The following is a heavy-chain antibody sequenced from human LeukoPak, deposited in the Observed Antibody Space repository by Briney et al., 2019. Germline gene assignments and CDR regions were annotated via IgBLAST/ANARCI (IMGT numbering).Heavy chain of an antibody. CDR2: IWYDGSNK. Sequence: GGSLRLSCAASGFTFSSYGMHWVRKAPGKGLEWVPVIWYDGSNKYYADSVKGRFTISRDNSKNTLYLQMNSLRAEDTAVYYCAREGWAEVVNQYYYYDYGMDVWGQGTTVTVSS. D-gene: IGHD4-23*01. V-gene: IGHV3-33*01. J-gene: IGHJ6*02. CDR3: AREGWAEVVNQYYYYDYGMDV. CDR1: GFTFSSYG.